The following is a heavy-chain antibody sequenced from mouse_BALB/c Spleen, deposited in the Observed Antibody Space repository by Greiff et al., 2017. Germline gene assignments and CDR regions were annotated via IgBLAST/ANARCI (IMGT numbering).Heavy chain of an antibody. CDR1: GYSFTGYY. CDR2: INPYNGAT. V-gene: IGHV1-31*01. CDR3: GRFGAYDYLYAMDY. Sequence: VQLQQSGPELVKPGASVKISCKASGYSFTGYYMHWVKQSHVKSLEWIGRINPYNGATSYNQNFKDKASLTVDKSSSTAYMELHSLTSEDSAVYYCGRFGAYDYLYAMDYWGQGTSVTVSS. J-gene: IGHJ4*01. D-gene: IGHD2-4*01.